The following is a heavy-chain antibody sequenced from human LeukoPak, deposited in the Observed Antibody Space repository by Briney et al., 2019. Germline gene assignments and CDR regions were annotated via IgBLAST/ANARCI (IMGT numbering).Heavy chain of an antibody. Sequence: GGSLRLSCAASGFTFSSYGMSWVRQAPGKGLEWVSAISGSGGSTYYADSVKGRFTISRDNSKNTLYLQMNSLRAEDTAVYYCAKSLAYYGSGSQDFDPWGQGTLVTVSS. J-gene: IGHJ5*02. D-gene: IGHD3-10*01. CDR1: GFTFSSYG. V-gene: IGHV3-23*01. CDR2: ISGSGGST. CDR3: AKSLAYYGSGSQDFDP.